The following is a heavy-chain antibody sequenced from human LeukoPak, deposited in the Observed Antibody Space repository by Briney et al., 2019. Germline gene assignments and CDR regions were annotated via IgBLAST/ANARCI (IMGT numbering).Heavy chain of an antibody. CDR1: GFTFSTYA. CDR2: VSNDGSDT. D-gene: IGHD4-11*01. J-gene: IGHJ6*04. CDR3: ARDGDYINYYYYGVDV. Sequence: PGGSLRLSCAASGFTFSTYAMHWVRQAPGRGLEWVTFVSNDGSDTYYADSVKGRFSVSRDNSKNTLYLQMNSLRVEATAVYYCARDGDYINYYYYGVDVWGKGTTVTVSS. V-gene: IGHV3-30*04.